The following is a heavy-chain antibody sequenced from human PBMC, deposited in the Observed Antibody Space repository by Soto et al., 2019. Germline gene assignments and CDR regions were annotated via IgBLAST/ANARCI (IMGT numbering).Heavy chain of an antibody. V-gene: IGHV3-49*03. Sequence: PGGSLRLSCTASGFTFGDYAMSWFRQAPGKGLEWVGFIRSKAYGGTTEYAASVKGRFTISRDDSKSIAYLQMNSLKTEDTAVYYCTRDLYIAAAGYYYYYGMDVWGQGTTVTVSS. CDR1: GFTFGDYA. D-gene: IGHD6-13*01. J-gene: IGHJ6*02. CDR3: TRDLYIAAAGYYYYYGMDV. CDR2: IRSKAYGGTT.